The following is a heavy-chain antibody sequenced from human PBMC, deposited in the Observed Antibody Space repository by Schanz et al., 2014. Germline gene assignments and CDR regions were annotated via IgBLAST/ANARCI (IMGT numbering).Heavy chain of an antibody. CDR3: ARDRGHGDLPGDI. V-gene: IGHV4-31*03. D-gene: IGHD4-17*01. CDR1: GGSVSSCGDY. Sequence: QVQLQESGPGLVKPSQTLSLTCTVSGGSVSSCGDYWSWIRQHPGKGLEWIGFISYSGSTYYNPSLKRRVTISVDTSKNQYSLNLSSAAAADTSVYYCARDRGHGDLPGDIWGQGTMVTVSS. J-gene: IGHJ3*02. CDR2: ISYSGST.